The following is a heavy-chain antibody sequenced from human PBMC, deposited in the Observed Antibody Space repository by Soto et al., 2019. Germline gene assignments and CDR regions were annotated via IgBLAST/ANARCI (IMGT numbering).Heavy chain of an antibody. J-gene: IGHJ4*02. CDR3: ARAAAGTV. Sequence: XVSLRLSCAASGFTFSSYSRNWVGQAPGKGLEWVSPISSSSSYIYYADSVKGRFTISRDNAKNSLYLQMNSLRPEDTPVYYCARAAAGTVWGQGTLVTVSS. CDR1: GFTFSSYS. CDR2: ISSSSSYI. V-gene: IGHV3-21*01. D-gene: IGHD6-13*01.